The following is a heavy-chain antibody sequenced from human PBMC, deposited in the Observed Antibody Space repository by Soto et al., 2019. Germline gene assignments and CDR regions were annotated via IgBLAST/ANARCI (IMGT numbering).Heavy chain of an antibody. Sequence: SETLSLTCTVSGGSISSYYGSWIRQPPGKGLEWIGYIYYSGSTNYNPSLKSRVTISVDTSKNQFSLKLSSVTAADTAVYYCARDYNHYGRDVGGKGPRVTSPS. J-gene: IGHJ6*04. CDR3: ARDYNHYGRDV. CDR2: IYYSGST. V-gene: IGHV4-59*01. CDR1: GGSISSYY.